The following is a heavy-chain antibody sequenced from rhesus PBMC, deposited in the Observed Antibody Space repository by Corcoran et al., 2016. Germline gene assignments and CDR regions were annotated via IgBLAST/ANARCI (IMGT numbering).Heavy chain of an antibody. J-gene: IGHJ4*01. V-gene: IGHV2-1*01. Sequence: QVTLKESGPALVKPTQTLTLTCTFSGFSLSTSGMGVGWIRQPQGKTLEWLVHIYWDDDKRYSTSLKIRLTISNDTAKNQVVLTMTNMDPVDTATYYCARRQSLAADPVGFDYWGQGVLVTVSS. CDR2: IYWDDDK. CDR3: ARRQSLAADPVGFDY. CDR1: GFSLSTSGMG. D-gene: IGHD6-19*01.